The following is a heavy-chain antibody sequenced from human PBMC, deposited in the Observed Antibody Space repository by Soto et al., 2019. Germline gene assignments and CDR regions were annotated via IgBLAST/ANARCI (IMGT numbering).Heavy chain of an antibody. CDR1: GFTFSNYG. Sequence: GGSLRLSCPASGFTFSNYGMHWVRQAPGKGLEWVAFISDDGSNKYYADSMKGPLTMSSDNSKRTMYLQMSSLRVEDTAVYYCTKRRNVLRFLEWSSGMEXWGQGTSVTVS. CDR2: ISDDGSNK. D-gene: IGHD3-3*01. V-gene: IGHV3-30*18. J-gene: IGHJ6*02. CDR3: TKRRNVLRFLEWSSGMEX.